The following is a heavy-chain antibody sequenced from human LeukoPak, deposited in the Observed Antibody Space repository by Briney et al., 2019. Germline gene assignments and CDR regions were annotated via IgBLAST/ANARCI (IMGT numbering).Heavy chain of an antibody. CDR3: ASPETIPDY. CDR1: GFTFTSYS. D-gene: IGHD1-14*01. J-gene: IGHJ4*02. V-gene: IGHV3-30-3*01. Sequence: GGCLRLSCAASGFTFTSYSIHWVRQAPCKGREWVAVISYDGSNKYYEDSVKGRFTISRDNFKNTLYLQMNSLRAEDTAVYYCASPETIPDYWGQGTLVTVSS. CDR2: ISYDGSNK.